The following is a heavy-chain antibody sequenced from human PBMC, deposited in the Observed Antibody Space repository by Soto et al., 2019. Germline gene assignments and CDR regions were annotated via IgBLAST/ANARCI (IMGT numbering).Heavy chain of an antibody. V-gene: IGHV1-2*02. CDR1: GYTFTGYY. CDR2: INPNSGGT. J-gene: IGHJ6*02. Sequence: ASVKVSCKASGYTFTGYYMQWVRQAPGQGLEWMGWINPNSGGTNYAQKFQGRVTMTRDTSISTAYMELSRLESDDAAVYYCACAQNYHLQDYYVMDVWGQGTTVTVSS. D-gene: IGHD2-2*01. CDR3: ACAQNYHLQDYYVMDV.